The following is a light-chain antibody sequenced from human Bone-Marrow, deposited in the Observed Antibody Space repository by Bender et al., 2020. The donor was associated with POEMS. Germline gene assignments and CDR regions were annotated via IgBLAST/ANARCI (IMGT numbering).Light chain of an antibody. Sequence: QSVLTQPPSVSGAPGQRVTISCTGSSSNTGSGYDINWYQHLPGTAPKLLIYGYNNRPSGVSNRFSGSKSGNMASLTISGLQAEDEADYYCCSYTGSSTLWVFGGGTKLTVL. CDR3: CSYTGSSTLWV. CDR1: SSNTGSGYD. V-gene: IGLV1-40*01. CDR2: GYN. J-gene: IGLJ3*02.